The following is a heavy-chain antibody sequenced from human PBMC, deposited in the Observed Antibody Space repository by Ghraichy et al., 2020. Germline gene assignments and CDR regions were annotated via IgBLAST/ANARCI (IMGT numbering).Heavy chain of an antibody. Sequence: SETLSLTCTVSGYSISSGYYWDWIRQSPGKRLEWIAHIYHTGSTYYNPSLKSRVTISVDTSKNQFSLKLGSVTAADTAVYYCARSFDSGSYPIVYWGQGTLVTVSS. D-gene: IGHD1-26*01. V-gene: IGHV4-38-2*02. CDR1: GYSISSGYY. CDR3: ARSFDSGSYPIVY. CDR2: IYHTGST. J-gene: IGHJ4*02.